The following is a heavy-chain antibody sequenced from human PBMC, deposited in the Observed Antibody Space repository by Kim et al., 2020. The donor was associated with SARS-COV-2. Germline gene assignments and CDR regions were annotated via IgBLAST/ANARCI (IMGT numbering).Heavy chain of an antibody. Sequence: SETLSLTCTVSGGSISSSYWSWIRQPPGKGLEWIGYIYYSGSTNYNPSLKSRVTISVDTSKNQFYLKLNSVTAADTALYYCARGQELLSSFDPWGQGTLVTVSS. CDR2: IYYSGST. CDR3: ARGQELLSSFDP. CDR1: GGSISSSY. D-gene: IGHD1-7*01. V-gene: IGHV4-59*01. J-gene: IGHJ5*02.